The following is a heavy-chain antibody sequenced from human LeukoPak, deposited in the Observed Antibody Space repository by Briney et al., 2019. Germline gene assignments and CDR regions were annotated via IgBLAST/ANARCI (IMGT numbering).Heavy chain of an antibody. CDR2: IGTAGDT. V-gene: IGHV3-13*01. CDR1: GFTFSTYD. J-gene: IGHJ4*02. Sequence: GGSLRLSCAASGFTFSTYDMHWVRQATGKGLEWVSGIGTAGDTYYSGSVKGRFTISRENAKNSLYLQMNGLRAGDTAVYYCARGDFWSGSSDYWGQGTLVTVSS. CDR3: ARGDFWSGSSDY. D-gene: IGHD3-3*01.